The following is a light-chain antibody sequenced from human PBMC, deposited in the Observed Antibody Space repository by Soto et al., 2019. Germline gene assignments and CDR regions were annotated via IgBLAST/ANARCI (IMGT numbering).Light chain of an antibody. J-gene: IGKJ1*01. Sequence: DIQMTQSPPSLSASVGDRVTITCRASQSISSFFNWYQQKPGKAPKLLIYKASTLESGVPSNFSGSGSGTEFTLTISSLQPDDFATYYCQQYKSYSTFGQGTKVDI. CDR2: KAS. CDR3: QQYKSYST. V-gene: IGKV1-5*03. CDR1: QSISSF.